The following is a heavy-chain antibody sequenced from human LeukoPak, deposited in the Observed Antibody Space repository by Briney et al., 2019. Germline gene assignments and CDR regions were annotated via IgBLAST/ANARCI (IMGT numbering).Heavy chain of an antibody. J-gene: IGHJ3*02. CDR1: GYSISSGYY. CDR2: IYHSGST. D-gene: IGHD4-17*01. V-gene: IGHV4-38-2*02. CDR3: ASLTTAMGSGAFDI. Sequence: SETLSLTCTVSGYSISSGYYWGWIRQPPGKGLEWIGSIYHSGSTYYNPSLKSRVTISVDTSKNQFSLKLSSVTAADTAVYYCASLTTAMGSGAFDIWGQGTMVTVSS.